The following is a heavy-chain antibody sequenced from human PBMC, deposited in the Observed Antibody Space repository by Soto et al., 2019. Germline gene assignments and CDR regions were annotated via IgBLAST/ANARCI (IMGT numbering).Heavy chain of an antibody. Sequence: EVQLVESGGGLVQPGGSLRLSCAASGFTFSSYWVSWVRQAPGKGLEWVANIKQDGSEKYYVDSVKGRFTISRDNAKNSLYLQMNSLRAEDTAVYYCARDRIASSSWHWYFDLWGRGTLVTVSS. CDR3: ARDRIASSSWHWYFDL. CDR2: IKQDGSEK. CDR1: GFTFSSYW. D-gene: IGHD6-13*01. J-gene: IGHJ2*01. V-gene: IGHV3-7*01.